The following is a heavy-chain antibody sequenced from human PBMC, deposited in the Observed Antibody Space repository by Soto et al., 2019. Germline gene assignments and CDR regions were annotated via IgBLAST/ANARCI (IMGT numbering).Heavy chain of an antibody. CDR3: ARLDSSGYYYGYYFDS. V-gene: IGHV4-31*03. D-gene: IGHD3-22*01. CDR1: GCSISSGGYY. CDR2: IYYSGST. Sequence: PXETLSLTCTVAGCSISSGGYYWSWIRQHPGKGLEWIGYIYYSGSTYYNPSLKSRVTISVDTSKNQFSLKLSSVTAADTAVYYCARLDSSGYYYGYYFDSWGQGTLVTVSS. J-gene: IGHJ4*02.